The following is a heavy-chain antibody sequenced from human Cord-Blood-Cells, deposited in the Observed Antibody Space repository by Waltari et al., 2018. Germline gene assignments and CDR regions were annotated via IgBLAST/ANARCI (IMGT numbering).Heavy chain of an antibody. V-gene: IGHV3-48*02. J-gene: IGHJ4*02. Sequence: EVQLVESGGCLVQPWGSLSLSCSASVVPLRCHIMHWFRQAPGKGLEWVSYISSSSSTIYYADSVKGRFTISRDNAKNSLYLQMNSLRDEDTAVYYCARGGNSFDYWGQGTLVTVSS. D-gene: IGHD2-15*01. CDR2: ISSSSSTI. CDR1: VVPLRCHI. CDR3: ARGGNSFDY.